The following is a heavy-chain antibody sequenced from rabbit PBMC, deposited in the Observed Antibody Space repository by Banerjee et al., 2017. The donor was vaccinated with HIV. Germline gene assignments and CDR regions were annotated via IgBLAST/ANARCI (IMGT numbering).Heavy chain of an antibody. J-gene: IGHJ2*01. Sequence: QSLEESGGDLVKPGASLTLTCTASGFSFSSSYWICWVRQAPGKGLEWIACIDAGSTSTYYANWAKGRFTISKTSSTTVTLQMTSLTAADTATYFCARAGSTYATGAFDPWGPGTLVTVS. CDR1: GFSFSSSYW. V-gene: IGHV1S40*01. CDR2: IDAGSTST. D-gene: IGHD8-1*01. CDR3: ARAGSTYATGAFDP.